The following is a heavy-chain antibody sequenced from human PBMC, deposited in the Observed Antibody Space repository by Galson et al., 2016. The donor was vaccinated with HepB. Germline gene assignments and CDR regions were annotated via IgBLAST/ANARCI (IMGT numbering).Heavy chain of an antibody. CDR1: GFIFSNYA. CDR2: IGGNGSPT. CDR3: ARGGGHGFFDY. J-gene: IGHJ4*02. V-gene: IGHV3-23*01. Sequence: SLRLSCAASGFIFSNYAMDWVRQAPGGGLEWVAAIGGNGSPTYYADSVRGRFSISRDNSKNTLYLQMNSLRAEDTALYYCARGGGHGFFDYWGQGTQVTVSA. D-gene: IGHD3-10*01.